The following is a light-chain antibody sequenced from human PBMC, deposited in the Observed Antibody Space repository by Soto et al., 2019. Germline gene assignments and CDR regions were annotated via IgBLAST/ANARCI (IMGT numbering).Light chain of an antibody. V-gene: IGKV4-1*01. Sequence: DIVMTQSPDSLAVSLGERATINCKSSQSVLYNSNKKTYLAWYQQKPGQPPKLLIYWASTRESGVPDRFSASGSGTDFTLTISSLQAEDVAVYYCQQFYSTPKLTFGGGTKVEIK. J-gene: IGKJ4*01. CDR1: QSVLYNSNKKTY. CDR3: QQFYSTPKLT. CDR2: WAS.